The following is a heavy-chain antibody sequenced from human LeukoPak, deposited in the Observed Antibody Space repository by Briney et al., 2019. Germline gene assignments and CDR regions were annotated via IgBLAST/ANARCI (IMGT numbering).Heavy chain of an antibody. V-gene: IGHV4-34*01. D-gene: IGHD2-2*01. CDR2: INHSGST. Sequence: SETLSLTCAVYGGSFSGYYWSWIRQPPGKGLEWIGEINHSGSTNYNPSLKSRVTISVDTSKNQFSLKLSSVTAADTAVYYCARGGCSSTSCYRIDDAFDIWGQGTMVTVSS. J-gene: IGHJ3*02. CDR1: GGSFSGYY. CDR3: ARGGCSSTSCYRIDDAFDI.